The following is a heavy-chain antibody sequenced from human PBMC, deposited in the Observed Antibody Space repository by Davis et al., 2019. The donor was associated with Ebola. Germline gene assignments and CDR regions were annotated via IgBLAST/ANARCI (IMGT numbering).Heavy chain of an antibody. Sequence: GGSLRLSCAASGFTVSSNYMSWVRQAPGKELEWVSVIYSGGSTYYADSVKGRFTISSDNSKNTLYLQMNSLRAEDTAVYYCARQWLLEYAFDIWGQGTMVTVSS. V-gene: IGHV3-53*01. CDR3: ARQWLLEYAFDI. J-gene: IGHJ3*02. CDR1: GFTVSSNY. D-gene: IGHD3-22*01. CDR2: IYSGGST.